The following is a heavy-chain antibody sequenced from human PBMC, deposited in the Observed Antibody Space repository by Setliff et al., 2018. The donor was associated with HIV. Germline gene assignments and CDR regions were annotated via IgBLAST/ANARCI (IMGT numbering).Heavy chain of an antibody. V-gene: IGHV4-38-2*02. Sequence: SETLSLTCTVSGGPISTDHNWGWFRQPPGKGLEWIGRIYTSGSTNYNPSLKSRVTISVDTSKNQFSLKLRSVTAADTAVYYCARETYYYDNPQYYYYYMDVWGKGTTVTVSS. CDR3: ARETYYYDNPQYYYYYMDV. J-gene: IGHJ6*03. CDR1: GGPISTDHN. CDR2: IYTSGST. D-gene: IGHD3-22*01.